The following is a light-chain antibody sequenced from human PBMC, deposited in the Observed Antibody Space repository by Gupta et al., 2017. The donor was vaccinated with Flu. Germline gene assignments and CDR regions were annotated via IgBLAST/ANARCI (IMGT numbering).Light chain of an antibody. V-gene: IGLV2-14*01. CDR3: NSDASTKTLV. CDR2: EVS. J-gene: IGLJ1*01. Sequence: SALPQPASVSGSPGQSITISCTGTSSDVGGYKYVSWYLQLPGKAPKLIIYEVSKRPSGVSVRLSGSKAGNTASLTISGHQEEDEADYYGNSDASTKTLVFGTGTRVTV. CDR1: SSDVGGYKY.